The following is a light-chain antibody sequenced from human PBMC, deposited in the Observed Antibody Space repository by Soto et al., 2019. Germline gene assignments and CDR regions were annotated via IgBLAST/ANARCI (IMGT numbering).Light chain of an antibody. Sequence: EIVMTQSPATLSVSPGERATLSCRASQSVRSNLAWYQQKPGQAPRLLIYDASTRDTGIPARFSGSGSGTEFTLTISSLQSEDFGVYYCQQYNNWPWTFGQGTKVEIK. CDR3: QQYNNWPWT. CDR1: QSVRSN. J-gene: IGKJ1*01. CDR2: DAS. V-gene: IGKV3-15*01.